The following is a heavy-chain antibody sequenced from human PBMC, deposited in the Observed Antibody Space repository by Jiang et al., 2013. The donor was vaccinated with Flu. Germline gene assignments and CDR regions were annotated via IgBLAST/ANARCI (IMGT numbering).Heavy chain of an antibody. J-gene: IGHJ6*02. CDR1: GGSISSYY. D-gene: IGHD2/OR15-2a*01. CDR3: ARGTPPRRPTTWYGMDV. CDR2: IYYSGST. V-gene: IGHV4-59*01. Sequence: GPGLVKPSETLSLTCTVSGGSISSYYWSWIRQPPGKGLEWIGYIYYSGSTNYNPSLKSRVTISVDTSKNQFPLKLSSVTAADTAVYYCARGTPPRRPTTWYGMDVWGQGTTVTVSS.